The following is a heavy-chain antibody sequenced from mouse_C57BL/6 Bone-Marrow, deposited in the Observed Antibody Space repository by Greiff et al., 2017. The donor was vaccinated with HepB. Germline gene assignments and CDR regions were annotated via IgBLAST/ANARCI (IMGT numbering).Heavy chain of an antibody. CDR1: GYTFTSYW. D-gene: IGHD3-2*02. V-gene: IGHV1-69*01. Sequence: QVQLQQPGAELVMPGASVKLSCKASGYTFTSYWMHWVKQRPGQGLEWIGEIDPSDSYTNYNQKFKGKSTLTVDKSSSTAYMQLSSLTSEYSAVYYCARSGDAMDYWGQGTSVTVSS. J-gene: IGHJ4*01. CDR3: ARSGDAMDY. CDR2: IDPSDSYT.